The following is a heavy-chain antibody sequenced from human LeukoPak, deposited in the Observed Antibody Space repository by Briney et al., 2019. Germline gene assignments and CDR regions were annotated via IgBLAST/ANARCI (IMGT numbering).Heavy chain of an antibody. J-gene: IGHJ3*01. Sequence: GGSLRLSCAGSGFPFSSHGMNWVRQAPGKGLEWVSGISPGGGPTYYADSVKGRFTISRDDSKSTLYLQMKNLRAEDTAVYFCAKDEEVTGTNLGLILDAFDVWGQGTLVTVSS. D-gene: IGHD1-20*01. CDR2: ISPGGGPT. CDR1: GFPFSSHG. CDR3: AKDEEVTGTNLGLILDAFDV. V-gene: IGHV3-23*01.